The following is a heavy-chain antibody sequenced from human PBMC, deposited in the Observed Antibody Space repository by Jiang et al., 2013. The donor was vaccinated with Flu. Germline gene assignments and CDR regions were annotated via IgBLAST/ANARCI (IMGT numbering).Heavy chain of an antibody. D-gene: IGHD2-15*01. V-gene: IGHV1-69*01. Sequence: SSMKVSCKASGGTISGYVISWVRQAPGQGLEWMGGIISMFGTTNYAQTFKGRITITADESTSTVFLELSSLRSEDTAVYYCARDSSSEAYPLLLYYFDLWGRGTLVTVSS. CDR1: GGTISGYV. J-gene: IGHJ2*01. CDR2: IISMFGTT. CDR3: ARDSSSEAYPLLLYYFDL.